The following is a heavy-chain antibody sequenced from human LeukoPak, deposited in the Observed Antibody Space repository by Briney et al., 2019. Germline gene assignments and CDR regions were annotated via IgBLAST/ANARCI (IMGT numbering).Heavy chain of an antibody. CDR2: IRPDGDRT. J-gene: IGHJ4*02. D-gene: IGHD6-19*01. CDR1: GFTFSTYA. V-gene: IGHV3-23*01. Sequence: GGSLRLSCAASGFTFSTYAITWVRQGPGRGLEWVSAIRPDGDRTYYANSVRGRFTISRDNSKDTVYLQINGLRVEDTAVYYCAREQSGTRGWYTVDYWGQGTLVTVSS. CDR3: AREQSGTRGWYTVDY.